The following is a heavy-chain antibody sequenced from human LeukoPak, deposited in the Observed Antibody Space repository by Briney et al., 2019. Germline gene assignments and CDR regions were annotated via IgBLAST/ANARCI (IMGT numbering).Heavy chain of an antibody. CDR2: ISSSGSTR. Sequence: GGSLRLSCAASGFTFNIYEMTWVRQAPGKGLEWVSYISSSGSTRYYVDSVKGRFTISRDNAKNSLYLQMNSLRAEDTAVYYCAKDYYDSSGPTYYFDYWGQGTLVTVSS. D-gene: IGHD3-22*01. J-gene: IGHJ4*02. CDR3: AKDYYDSSGPTYYFDY. CDR1: GFTFNIYE. V-gene: IGHV3-48*03.